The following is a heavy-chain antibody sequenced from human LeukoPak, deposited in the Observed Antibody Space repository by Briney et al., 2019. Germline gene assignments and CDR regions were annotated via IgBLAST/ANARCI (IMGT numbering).Heavy chain of an antibody. CDR1: GYTFTSYG. CDR2: ISAYNGNT. J-gene: IGHJ3*02. Sequence: ASVKVSCKASGYTFTSYGISWVRQAPGQGLEWMGWISAYNGNTNYAQKLQGRVTMTTDTSTSTAYMELRSLRSDDTAVYYCARDTSIVVVCPDQGAFDIWGQGTMVTVSS. V-gene: IGHV1-18*01. D-gene: IGHD2-21*01. CDR3: ARDTSIVVVCPDQGAFDI.